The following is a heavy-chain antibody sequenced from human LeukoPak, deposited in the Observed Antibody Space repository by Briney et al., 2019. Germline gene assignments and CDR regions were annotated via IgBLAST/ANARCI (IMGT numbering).Heavy chain of an antibody. J-gene: IGHJ3*02. CDR3: ARDQSSGWVDALDI. Sequence: LRLSCAASGITFSSYAMTWVRQPPGKGLEWIGYIHYSGSTYYNPSLKSRVTISVDTSKNQFSLNLSSVTAADTAVYYCARDQSSGWVDALDIWGQGTMVTVSS. CDR2: IHYSGST. V-gene: IGHV4-31*02. CDR1: GITFSSYA. D-gene: IGHD6-19*01.